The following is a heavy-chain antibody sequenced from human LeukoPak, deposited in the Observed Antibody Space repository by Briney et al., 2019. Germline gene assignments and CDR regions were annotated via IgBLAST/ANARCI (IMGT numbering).Heavy chain of an antibody. CDR3: AKDQSYDILTGYFYYYYYGMDV. J-gene: IGHJ6*02. CDR2: ISSSSSYI. V-gene: IGHV3-21*04. CDR1: GFTFSSYS. Sequence: GGSLRLSCAASGFTFSSYSMNWVRQAPGKGLEWVSSISSSSSYIYYADSVKGRFTISRDNAKNSLYLQMNSLRAEDTAVYYCAKDQSYDILTGYFYYYYYGMDVWGQGTTVTVSS. D-gene: IGHD3-9*01.